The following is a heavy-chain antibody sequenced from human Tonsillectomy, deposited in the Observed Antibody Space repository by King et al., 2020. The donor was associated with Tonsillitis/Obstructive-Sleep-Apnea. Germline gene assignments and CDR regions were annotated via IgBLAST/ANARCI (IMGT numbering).Heavy chain of an antibody. V-gene: IGHV1-18*01. CDR1: GYTFTSYG. D-gene: IGHD3-10*01. J-gene: IGHJ5*02. CDR3: ARPIHYYGSGSYYNDWFDP. CDR2: ISAYNGNT. Sequence: QLVQSGAEVKKPGASVKVSCKASGYTFTSYGISWVRQAPGQGLEWMGWISAYNGNTNYAQKLQGRVTMTTDTSTSTAYMDLMRLRSDDTAVYYCARPIHYYGSGSYYNDWFDPWGQGTLVTVSS.